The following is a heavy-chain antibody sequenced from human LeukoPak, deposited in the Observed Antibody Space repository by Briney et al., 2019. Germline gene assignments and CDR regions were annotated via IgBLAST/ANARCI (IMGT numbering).Heavy chain of an antibody. CDR1: GFTFSSYG. D-gene: IGHD6-19*01. CDR2: ISYDGSNK. CDR3: AKDRERLEQWLPPYLDY. Sequence: GGSLRLSCAASGFTFSSYGMHWVRQAPGKGLEWVAVISYDGSNKYYADSVKGRFTISRDNSKNTLYLQMNSLRAEDTAVYYCAKDRERLEQWLPPYLDYWGQGTLVTVSS. J-gene: IGHJ4*02. V-gene: IGHV3-30*18.